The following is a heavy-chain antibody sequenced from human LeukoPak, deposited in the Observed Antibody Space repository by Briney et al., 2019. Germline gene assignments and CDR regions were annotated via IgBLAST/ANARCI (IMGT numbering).Heavy chain of an antibody. V-gene: IGHV4-38-2*02. CDR2: VFQLLAVRT. Sequence: SETLSLTCTVSGSSITSTYYWAWFRQPPGKGLEWIATVFQLLAVRTFYNPSLESRVTMSLDTSQNQFSLNLTSVTAADTALYFCARVLHAPKFIDSWGQGTLVTVSS. CDR3: ARVLHAPKFIDS. CDR1: GSSITSTYY. J-gene: IGHJ4*02. D-gene: IGHD2-8*01.